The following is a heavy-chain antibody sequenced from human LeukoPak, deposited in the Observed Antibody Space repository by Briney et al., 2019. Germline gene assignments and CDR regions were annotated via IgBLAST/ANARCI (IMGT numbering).Heavy chain of an antibody. CDR3: ARHRSGSSWFAP. CDR2: IFAGGST. CDR1: GGSISSNY. Sequence: SETLSLTCAVSGGSISSNYWSWIRQPPGKGPEWVGYIFAGGSTNYNPSLMSRVTISVHTSKSQFSLRLSSVTAADTAVYYCARHRSGSSWFAPWGQGTLVTVSS. D-gene: IGHD6-19*01. J-gene: IGHJ5*02. V-gene: IGHV4-59*08.